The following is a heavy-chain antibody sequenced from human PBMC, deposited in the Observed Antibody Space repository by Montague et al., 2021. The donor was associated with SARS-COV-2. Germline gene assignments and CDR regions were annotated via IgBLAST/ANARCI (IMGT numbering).Heavy chain of an antibody. CDR1: GFTFSSYW. V-gene: IGHV3-74*01. Sequence: SLRLSCAASGFTFSSYWMNWVRQAPGKGLVWVSRINSDGSSTSYADSVKGRFTISRDNAKNTLYLQMNSLRAEDTAVYYCARGEWLLSLFYYYYMDVWGKGTTVTVSS. J-gene: IGHJ6*03. D-gene: IGHD3-3*01. CDR2: INSDGSST. CDR3: ARGEWLLSLFYYYYMDV.